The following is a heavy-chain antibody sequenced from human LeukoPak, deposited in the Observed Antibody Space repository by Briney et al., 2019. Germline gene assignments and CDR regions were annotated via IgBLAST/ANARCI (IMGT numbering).Heavy chain of an antibody. CDR1: GGTFSSYA. Sequence: SVTVSFKASGGTFSSYAISWVRQAPGQGLEWMGGIIPIFGTANYAQKFQGRVTITADESTSTAYMELSSLRSEDTAVYYCARGGYYDILTGYPHPFDYWGQGTLVTVSS. D-gene: IGHD3-9*01. CDR3: ARGGYYDILTGYPHPFDY. CDR2: IIPIFGTA. V-gene: IGHV1-69*01. J-gene: IGHJ4*02.